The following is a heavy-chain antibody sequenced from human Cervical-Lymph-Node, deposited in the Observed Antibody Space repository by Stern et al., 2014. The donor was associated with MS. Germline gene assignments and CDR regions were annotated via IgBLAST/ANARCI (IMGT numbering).Heavy chain of an antibody. J-gene: IGHJ5*02. CDR1: EYTFTGYY. D-gene: IGHD2-2*01. V-gene: IGHV1-2*04. CDR2: INPNSGDT. CDR3: ARSVRLVRSSTNGWLAP. Sequence: QVQLVQSGAEVKKPGASVKISCKASEYTFTGYYIHWVRQAPGHGLEWMGWINPNSGDTNYAQKFQGWVTMTRDTSIGTAYLELSSPRSNDTAVYYCARSVRLVRSSTNGWLAPWGQGTLVTVSP.